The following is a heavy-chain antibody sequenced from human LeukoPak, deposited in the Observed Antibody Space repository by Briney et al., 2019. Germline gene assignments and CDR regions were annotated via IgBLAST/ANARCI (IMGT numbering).Heavy chain of an antibody. J-gene: IGHJ4*02. CDR3: AKDFGRFGELLSYYFDY. V-gene: IGHV3-30*02. D-gene: IGHD3-10*01. Sequence: GGSLRLSCAASGFTFSSYGMHWVRQAPGKGLEWVAVIRYDGSNKYYADSVKGRFTISRDNSKNTLYLQMNSLRAEDTAVYYCAKDFGRFGELLSYYFDYWGQGTLVTVSS. CDR2: IRYDGSNK. CDR1: GFTFSSYG.